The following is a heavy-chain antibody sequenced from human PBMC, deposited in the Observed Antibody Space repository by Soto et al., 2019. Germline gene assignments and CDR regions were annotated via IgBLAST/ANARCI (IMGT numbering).Heavy chain of an antibody. CDR2: IYYSGST. Sequence: SETLSLTCTVSGGSISSYYWSWIRQPPGKGLEWIGYIYYSGSTNYNPSLKSRVTISVDTSKNQFSLKLSSVTAADTAVYYCARDARNGMDVWGQGTTVTVSS. CDR1: GGSISSYY. CDR3: ARDARNGMDV. V-gene: IGHV4-59*01. D-gene: IGHD6-6*01. J-gene: IGHJ6*02.